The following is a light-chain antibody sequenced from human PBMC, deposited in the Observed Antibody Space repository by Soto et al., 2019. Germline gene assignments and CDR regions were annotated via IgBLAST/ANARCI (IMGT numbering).Light chain of an antibody. CDR1: QSVSSS. CDR2: VAS. CDR3: LQYSDWHRT. V-gene: IGKV3-15*01. Sequence: EIVMTQSPATLSVSPGERATLSCRASQSVSSSLAGYQHKPGQAPRLLMYVASPRATGVPARFSGSGSGTDFTLTFISLLSEDIAVYYCLQYSDWHRTFGQGTTVEIK. J-gene: IGKJ1*01.